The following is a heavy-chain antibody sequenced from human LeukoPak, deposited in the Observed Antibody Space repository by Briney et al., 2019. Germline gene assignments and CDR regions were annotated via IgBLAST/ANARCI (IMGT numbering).Heavy chain of an antibody. CDR1: GFSISTTAVG. D-gene: IGHD6-13*01. V-gene: IGHV2-5*01. Sequence: SGPTLVKPTQTLTLTCAFSGFSISTTAVGVGWIRQPPGKALEWLALIYWNDDKRYSSSLKSRLTVTKDTSKNQVVLTMANMDPVDTATYYCAHTRAAGGFSFDYWGQRALVTVSS. CDR2: IYWNDDK. CDR3: AHTRAAGGFSFDY. J-gene: IGHJ4*02.